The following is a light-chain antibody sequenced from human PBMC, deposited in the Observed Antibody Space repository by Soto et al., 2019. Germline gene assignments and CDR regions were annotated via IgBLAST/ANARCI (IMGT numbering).Light chain of an antibody. J-gene: IGLJ1*01. V-gene: IGLV1-40*01. CDR1: SSNIGAGYD. CDR3: CSYAGTYTRV. Sequence: QSVLTQPPXCSWAPXXXXTXSXXGXSSNIGAGYDVHWYQQLPGTAPKLLIYANTNRPSGVPDRFSVSKSGTSASLAITGLQAEDEADYYCCSYAGTYTRVFGTGPKVTVL. CDR2: ANT.